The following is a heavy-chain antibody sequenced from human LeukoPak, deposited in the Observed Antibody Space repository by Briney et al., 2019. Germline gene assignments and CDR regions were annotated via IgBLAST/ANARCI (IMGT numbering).Heavy chain of an antibody. CDR2: INHSGST. D-gene: IGHD3-16*02. V-gene: IGHV4-34*01. CDR3: ARGPDYDYVWGSYRPFDY. J-gene: IGHJ4*02. Sequence: KPSETLSLTCAVYGGSFSGYYWSWIRQPPGKGLEWIGGINHSGSTNYNPSLKSRVTISVDTSKNQFSLKLSSVTAADTAVYYCARGPDYDYVWGSYRPFDYWGQGTLVTVSS. CDR1: GGSFSGYY.